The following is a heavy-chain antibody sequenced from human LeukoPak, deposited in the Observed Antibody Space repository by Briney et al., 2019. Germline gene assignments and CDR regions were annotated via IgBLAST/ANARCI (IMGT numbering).Heavy chain of an antibody. J-gene: IGHJ4*02. CDR3: ARRARYCGGDCYYFDY. CDR2: ISSSSSYI. Sequence: GGSLRLSCAASGFTFSSYSMNWVRQAPGKGLEWVSSISSSSSYIYYADSVKGRFTISRDNSKNTLYLQMNSLRAEDTAVYYCARRARYCGGDCYYFDYWGQGTLVTVSS. CDR1: GFTFSSYS. V-gene: IGHV3-21*04. D-gene: IGHD2-21*02.